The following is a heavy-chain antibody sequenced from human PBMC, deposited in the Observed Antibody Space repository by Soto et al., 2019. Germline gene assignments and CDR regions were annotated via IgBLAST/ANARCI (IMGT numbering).Heavy chain of an antibody. CDR2: IYYSGST. J-gene: IGHJ6*02. D-gene: IGHD2-2*03. CDR1: GGSISSSSYY. Sequence: SETLSLTCTVSGGSISSSSYYWGWIRQPPGKGLEWIGSIYYSGSTYYNPSLKSRVTISVDTSKNQFSLKLSSVTAADTAVYYCARLGYCSSTSCYEDYYYYGMDVLGQGTTVT. CDR3: ARLGYCSSTSCYEDYYYYGMDV. V-gene: IGHV4-39*01.